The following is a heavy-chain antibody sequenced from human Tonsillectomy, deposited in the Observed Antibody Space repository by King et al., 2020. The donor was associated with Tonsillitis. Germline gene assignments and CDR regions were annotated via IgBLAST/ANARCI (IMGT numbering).Heavy chain of an antibody. Sequence: VQLQQWGAGLLKPSETLSLTCAVYGGSFSGYYWSWIRQPPGKGLEWIGEINHSGSTNYNPSLKSRVTISVDTSKSQFSLNLSSVTAADTAVYYCARGLSSYHSITMIVVAHGRTWDYWGQGTLVTVSS. CDR3: ARGLSSYHSITMIVVAHGRTWDY. CDR1: GGSFSGYY. V-gene: IGHV4-34*01. J-gene: IGHJ4*02. CDR2: INHSGST. D-gene: IGHD3-22*01.